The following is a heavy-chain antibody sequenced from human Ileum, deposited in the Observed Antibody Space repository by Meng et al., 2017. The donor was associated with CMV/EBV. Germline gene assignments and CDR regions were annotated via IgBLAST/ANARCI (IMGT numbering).Heavy chain of an antibody. D-gene: IGHD3-3*01. CDR3: ARGLRFWSGYYTGWFDP. Sequence: GYFSCYYWSWIRQPPGKGLEWIGEINHSGSTNYNPSLKSRVTITVDTSKNQFSLKLSSVTAADTAVYYCARGLRFWSGYYTGWFDPWGQGTLVTVSS. CDR2: INHSGST. J-gene: IGHJ5*02. CDR1: GYFSCYY. V-gene: IGHV4-34*01.